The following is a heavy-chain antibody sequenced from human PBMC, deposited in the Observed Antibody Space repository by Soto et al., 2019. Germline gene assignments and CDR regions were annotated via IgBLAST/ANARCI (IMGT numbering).Heavy chain of an antibody. CDR3: ARESYYGSGATVVGY. CDR1: GGSISNFY. Sequence: SETLSLTCTVSGGSISNFYWSWIRQPPGKGLEWIGYIFYSGTTSYNPSLNSRVTISVDTFKNQFSLKLYSVTAADTAVYYCARESYYGSGATVVGYWGLGTLVTVSS. D-gene: IGHD3-10*01. J-gene: IGHJ4*02. CDR2: IFYSGTT. V-gene: IGHV4-59*01.